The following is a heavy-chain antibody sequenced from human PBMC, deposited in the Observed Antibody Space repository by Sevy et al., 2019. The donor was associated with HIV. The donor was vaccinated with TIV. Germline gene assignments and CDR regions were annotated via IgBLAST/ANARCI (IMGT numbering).Heavy chain of an antibody. CDR2: IVVGSGNT. CDR3: AADPVYFGSGSYYNVDY. V-gene: IGHV1-58*01. J-gene: IGHJ4*02. D-gene: IGHD3-10*01. CDR1: GFTFTSSA. Sequence: ASVKVSCKASGFTFTSSAVQWVRQARGQRLEWIGWIVVGSGNTNYAQKFQERVTITRDMSTSTAYMELSSLRSEDTAVYYCAADPVYFGSGSYYNVDYWGQGTLVTVSS.